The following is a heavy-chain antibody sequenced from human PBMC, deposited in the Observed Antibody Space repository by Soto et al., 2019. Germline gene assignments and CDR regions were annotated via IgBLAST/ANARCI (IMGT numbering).Heavy chain of an antibody. CDR2: ISYDGTNK. CDR3: ARDPKTSGGQHWAFNYFDS. J-gene: IGHJ4*02. D-gene: IGHD7-27*01. V-gene: IGHV3-30*03. CDR1: GFAFGNYG. Sequence: QVHLVESGGGVVQPGRSLRLSCAGSGFAFGNYGMYWVRQAPGKGLEEVAVISYDGTNKFYADSVKGRFTISRDNSKSTLYLQVDSLRPEDAAVYYCARDPKTSGGQHWAFNYFDSWGQGTLVTVSS.